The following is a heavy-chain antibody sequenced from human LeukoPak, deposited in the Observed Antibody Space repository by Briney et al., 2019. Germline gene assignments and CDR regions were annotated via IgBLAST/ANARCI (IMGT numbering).Heavy chain of an antibody. V-gene: IGHV1-18*01. CDR2: ISAYNGNT. CDR3: ARVSASLQWHINLLYMRY. D-gene: IGHD2/OR15-2a*01. J-gene: IGHJ4*02. Sequence: PGASVKVSCKASGYTFTSYGISWVRQAPGQGLEWMGWISAYNGNTNYAQKLQGRVTMTTDTSTSTAYMELRSLRSDDTAVYYCARVSASLQWHINLLYMRYWGQGTLVTVSS. CDR1: GYTFTSYG.